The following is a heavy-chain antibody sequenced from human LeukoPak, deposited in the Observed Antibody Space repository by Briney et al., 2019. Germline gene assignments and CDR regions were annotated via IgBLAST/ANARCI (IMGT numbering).Heavy chain of an antibody. CDR3: AKRRGRYNWNDEDFDY. J-gene: IGHJ4*02. D-gene: IGHD1-1*01. CDR1: GFTFSSYW. Sequence: GGSLRLSCAASGFTFSSYWMSWVRQAPGKGLEWVANIKQDGSEKYYVDSVKGRFTISRDNAKNSLYLQMNSLRAEDTAVYYCAKRRGRYNWNDEDFDYWGQGTLVTVSS. CDR2: IKQDGSEK. V-gene: IGHV3-7*03.